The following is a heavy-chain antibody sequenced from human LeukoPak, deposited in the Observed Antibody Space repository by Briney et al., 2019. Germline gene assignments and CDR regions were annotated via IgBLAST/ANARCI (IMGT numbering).Heavy chain of an antibody. CDR2: ISSSGRTI. V-gene: IGHV3-11*04. J-gene: IGHJ4*02. D-gene: IGHD3-16*01. CDR3: ASGNLALQLGYGLDY. Sequence: GGSLRLSCAASGFTFSDYYMSWIRQAPGKGLEWVSYISSSGRTIYYADSVKGRFTISRDNAKNSLYLQMNSLRAEDAAVYYCASGNLALQLGYGLDYWGQGTLVTVSS. CDR1: GFTFSDYY.